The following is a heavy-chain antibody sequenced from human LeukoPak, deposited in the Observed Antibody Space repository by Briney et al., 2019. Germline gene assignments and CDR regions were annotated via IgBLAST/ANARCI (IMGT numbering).Heavy chain of an antibody. D-gene: IGHD3-3*01. J-gene: IGHJ4*02. V-gene: IGHV3-53*01. CDR1: GFSVSSDY. Sequence: GGSLRLSCAASGFSVSSDYMSWVRQAPGKGLEWVSVIYSGGNTYYADSVKGRFTISRDHSKNTLYLQMNSLRAEDTAVYYCAGRQTFYDFSFDHWGQGTLVTVSS. CDR2: IYSGGNT. CDR3: AGRQTFYDFSFDH.